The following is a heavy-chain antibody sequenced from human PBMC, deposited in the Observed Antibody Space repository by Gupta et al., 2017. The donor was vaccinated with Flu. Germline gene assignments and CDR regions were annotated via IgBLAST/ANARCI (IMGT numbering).Heavy chain of an antibody. CDR2: IWYDGSNK. D-gene: IGHD2-21*01. V-gene: IGHV3-33*01. CDR3: ARDWRGEDY. J-gene: IGHJ4*02. Sequence: QVQLVEPGGGVVQPGRSLRLSCAAAGFTFRSYGMHWVRQAPGKGLEWVAVIWYDGSNKYYADSVKGRFTISRDNSKNTVDLQMNNLRAEDTAVYYCARDWRGEDYWGQGTLVTVSS. CDR1: GFTFRSYG.